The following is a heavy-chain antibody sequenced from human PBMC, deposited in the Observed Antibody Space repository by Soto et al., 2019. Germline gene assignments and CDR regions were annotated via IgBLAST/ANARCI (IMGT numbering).Heavy chain of an antibody. J-gene: IGHJ4*02. CDR2: IIPIFGTP. Sequence: SVKVSCKASGDTFNKYAFNWVRQAPGQGLEWMGGIIPIFGTPNYAQRVQGRVTITADESTSTAYMELSSLRSEDTAVYYCARGIDYGGVNRTEYWGQGTLVNVSS. CDR1: GDTFNKYA. CDR3: ARGIDYGGVNRTEY. V-gene: IGHV1-69*13. D-gene: IGHD4-17*01.